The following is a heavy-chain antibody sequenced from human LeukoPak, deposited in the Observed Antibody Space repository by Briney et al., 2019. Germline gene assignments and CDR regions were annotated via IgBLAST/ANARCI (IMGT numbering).Heavy chain of an antibody. CDR3: ARDGGYCGGDCYSRYYYYYYMDV. CDR2: IYTSGST. V-gene: IGHV4-4*07. Sequence: PSETLSLTCTVSGGSISSYYWSWIRQPAGKGLEWIGRIYTSGSTNYNPSLKSRVTMSVDTSKNQFSLKLSSVTAADTAVYYCARDGGYCGGDCYSRYYYYYYMDVWGKGTTVTISS. J-gene: IGHJ6*03. D-gene: IGHD2-21*02. CDR1: GGSISSYY.